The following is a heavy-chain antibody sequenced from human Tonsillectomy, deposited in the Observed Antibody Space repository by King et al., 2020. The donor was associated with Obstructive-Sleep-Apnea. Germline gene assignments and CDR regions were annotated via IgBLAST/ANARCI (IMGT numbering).Heavy chain of an antibody. CDR1: GDNFKTYC. D-gene: IGHD3-10*01. V-gene: IGHV1-18*01. Sequence: QLVQSGGEVKKPGASVRVFCKASGDNFKTYCLRWVRQAPCQGREWMGGISGHNGVTNYAQRLRGRVVMTADATTSTAYMELSSLTPDDTAVYYCARDLFYYNSGTSYEDTFDIWGQGTMVTVSS. CDR3: ARDLFYYNSGTSYEDTFDI. J-gene: IGHJ3*02. CDR2: ISGHNGVT.